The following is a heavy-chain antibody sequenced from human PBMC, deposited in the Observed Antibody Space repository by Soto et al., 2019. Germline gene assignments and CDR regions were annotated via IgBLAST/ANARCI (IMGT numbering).Heavy chain of an antibody. J-gene: IGHJ4*02. Sequence: QVQLQESGPGLVKPSQTLSLTCTVSGGSISSGGYYWSWIRQHPGKGLEWIGYIYYSGSTYYNPSHNSRLTLPVDTSKNQFALKLSSVTAADTAVYYCARSPEATVTAFDYWGQGTLVTVSS. CDR2: IYYSGST. V-gene: IGHV4-31*03. CDR3: ARSPEATVTAFDY. CDR1: GGSISSGGYY. D-gene: IGHD4-17*01.